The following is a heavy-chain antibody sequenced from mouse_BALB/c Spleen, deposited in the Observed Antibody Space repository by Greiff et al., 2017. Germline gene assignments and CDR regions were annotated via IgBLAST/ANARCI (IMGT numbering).Heavy chain of an antibody. D-gene: IGHD1-1*01. CDR2: ISSGSSTI. J-gene: IGHJ2*01. V-gene: IGHV5-17*02. CDR3: ARNDYYGSSTTDY. Sequence: EVQGVESGGGLVQPGGSRKLSCAASGFTFSSFGMHWVRQAPEKGLEWVAYISSGSSTIYYADTVKGRFTISRDNPKNTLFLQMTSLRSEDTAMYYCARNDYYGSSTTDYWGQGTTLTVSS. CDR1: GFTFSSFG.